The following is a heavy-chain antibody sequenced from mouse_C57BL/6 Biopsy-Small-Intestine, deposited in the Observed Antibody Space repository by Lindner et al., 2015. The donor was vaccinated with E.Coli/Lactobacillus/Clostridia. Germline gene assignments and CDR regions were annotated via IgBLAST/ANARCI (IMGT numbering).Heavy chain of an antibody. J-gene: IGHJ1*03. CDR1: GYTFTGYY. CDR2: LNPKSGGT. V-gene: IGHV1-84*02. Sequence: SVKVSCKASGYTFTGYYIYWVRQAPGQGLEWMGWLNPKSGGTNYAQKFQGRVTMTRDTSTSTAYMELSRLRSDDTAVYYCAGGEPIRIFGVAPAYYYMDVWGKGTTVTVSS. CDR3: AGGEPIRIFGVAPAYYYMDV. D-gene: IGHD1-1*01.